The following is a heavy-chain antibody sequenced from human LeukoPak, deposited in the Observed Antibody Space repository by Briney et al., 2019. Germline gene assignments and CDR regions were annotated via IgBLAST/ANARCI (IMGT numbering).Heavy chain of an antibody. CDR3: ARDRSWWVDY. D-gene: IGHD2-15*01. J-gene: IGHJ4*02. CDR2: ISYDGSNK. V-gene: IGHV3-30*03. CDR1: GFTFSSYG. Sequence: PGGSLRLSCAASGFTFSSYGMHWVRQAPGKGLEWVAVISYDGSNKYYADSVKGRFTISRDNSKNTLYLQMNSLRAEDTAVYYCARDRSWWVDYWGQGTLVTVSS.